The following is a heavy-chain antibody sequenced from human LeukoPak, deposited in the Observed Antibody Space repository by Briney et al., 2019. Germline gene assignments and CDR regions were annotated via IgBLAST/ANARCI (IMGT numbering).Heavy chain of an antibody. CDR3: ARGVQKHGGHGRY. V-gene: IGHV5-51*01. CDR2: TYPGDSDT. D-gene: IGHD2-15*01. Sequence: KPGESLKISCKGYGYGFTNYWIAWVRQMPGKGLEWMGITYPGDSDTRYSPSFQGQVTISVDTSISTAYLQWSSLRASDTAIYYCARGVQKHGGHGRYWGQGTHVIVSS. J-gene: IGHJ4*02. CDR1: GYGFTNYW.